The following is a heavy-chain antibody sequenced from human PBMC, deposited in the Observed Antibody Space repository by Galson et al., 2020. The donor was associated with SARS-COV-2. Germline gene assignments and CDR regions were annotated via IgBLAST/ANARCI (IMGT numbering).Heavy chain of an antibody. J-gene: IGHJ5*02. CDR3: ARGGGQYYDSRGYGGVPNWFDP. Sequence: ASVKVSCKASGFIFTYYHMHWVRQAPGRGLEWMGWINPNSGVTTSSQKFQGRVTMTRDTSINTVYMELSRLKSDDTAVDYCARGGGQYYDSRGYGGVPNWFDPWGQGTLVTVSS. CDR1: GFIFTYYH. V-gene: IGHV1-2*02. CDR2: INPNSGVT. D-gene: IGHD3-22*01.